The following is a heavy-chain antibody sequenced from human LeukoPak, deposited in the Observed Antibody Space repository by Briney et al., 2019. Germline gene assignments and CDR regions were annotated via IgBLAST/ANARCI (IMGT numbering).Heavy chain of an antibody. V-gene: IGHV4-59*01. CDR1: GASISSYY. D-gene: IGHD3-22*01. CDR3: ARDSRPRGEHCAGSGYDF. J-gene: IGHJ4*02. Sequence: SETLSLTCTVSGASISSYYWSWIRQPPGKGLEWIGYISYSGNTNYNPSLRSRVTISGDTSRNQFSLRLTSLTAADTAVYYCARDSRPRGEHCAGSGYDFWGQGALVTVSS. CDR2: ISYSGNT.